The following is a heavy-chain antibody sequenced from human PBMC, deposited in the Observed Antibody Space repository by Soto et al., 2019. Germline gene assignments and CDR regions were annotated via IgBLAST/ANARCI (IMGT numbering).Heavy chain of an antibody. CDR1: GDSVSSSRAA. Sequence: TSETLSLTCAISGDSVSSSRAAWNWIRQSPSRGLEWLGRTYYRSRWYNDYAVSVKSRVIINPDTSKNQFSLQLKSVTPEDTAVYYCARRAVPVAARLNTPGDDAFDIWGQGTMVTVSS. CDR2: TYYRSRWYN. CDR3: ARRAVPVAARLNTPGDDAFDI. J-gene: IGHJ3*02. V-gene: IGHV6-1*01. D-gene: IGHD6-19*01.